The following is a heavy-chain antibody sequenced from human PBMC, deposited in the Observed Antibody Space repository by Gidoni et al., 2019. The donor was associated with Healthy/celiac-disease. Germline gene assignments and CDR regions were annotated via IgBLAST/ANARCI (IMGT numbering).Heavy chain of an antibody. CDR2: IYWDDDK. CDR1: GFSLSTSGVG. V-gene: IGHV2-5*02. Sequence: QITLKESGPTLVKPTQTLTLTCTFSGFSLSTSGVGVGWIRQPPGKALEWLALIYWDDDKRYSLSLKSRLTITKDTSKNQVVLTMTNMDPVDTATYYCAHSSRTYYYDSSGPLGYWGQGTLVTVSS. J-gene: IGHJ4*02. CDR3: AHSSRTYYYDSSGPLGY. D-gene: IGHD3-22*01.